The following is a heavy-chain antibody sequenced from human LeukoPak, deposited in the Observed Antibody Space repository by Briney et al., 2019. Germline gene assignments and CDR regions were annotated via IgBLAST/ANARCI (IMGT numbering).Heavy chain of an antibody. CDR2: MNPNTGHT. Sequence: ASVKVSCKASGYTLTTSDINWVRQATGQGLEWMGWMNPNTGHTGFTQKFQGRVTMTRSISLNTAYMELSSLRSEDTAVYFCGRVQSGSLLRYGMDVWDQGTTVTVSS. V-gene: IGHV1-8*01. CDR1: GYTLTTSD. D-gene: IGHD3-10*01. J-gene: IGHJ6*02. CDR3: GRVQSGSLLRYGMDV.